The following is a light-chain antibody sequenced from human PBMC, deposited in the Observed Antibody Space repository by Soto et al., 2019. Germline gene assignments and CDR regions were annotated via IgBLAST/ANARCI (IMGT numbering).Light chain of an antibody. V-gene: IGLV2-14*01. CDR2: EVS. Sequence: QSALTQPASVSGSPGQSITISCTGTSSDVGGYNYVSWYQQHPGKAPKLMIYEVSNRPSGVSYRFSGSKSGNTASLTISGLQVEDEADYYCSSYTGISTPPYVLGTGTKLTVL. CDR3: SSYTGISTPPYV. J-gene: IGLJ1*01. CDR1: SSDVGGYNY.